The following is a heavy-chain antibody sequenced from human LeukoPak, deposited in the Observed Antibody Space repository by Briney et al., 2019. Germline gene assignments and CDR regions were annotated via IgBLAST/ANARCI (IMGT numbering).Heavy chain of an antibody. CDR3: ARDVEEYCSGGSCYSGAFDI. Sequence: PGRSLRLSCAASGFTFSSYAMHWVRQAPGKGLEWVAVISYDGSNKYYADSVKGRFTISRDNSKNTLYLQMNSLRAEDTAVYYCARDVEEYCSGGSCYSGAFDIWGQGTMVTVSS. D-gene: IGHD2-15*01. CDR1: GFTFSSYA. J-gene: IGHJ3*02. V-gene: IGHV3-30*04. CDR2: ISYDGSNK.